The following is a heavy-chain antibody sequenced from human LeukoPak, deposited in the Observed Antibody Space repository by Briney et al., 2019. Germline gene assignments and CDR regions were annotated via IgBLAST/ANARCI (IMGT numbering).Heavy chain of an antibody. D-gene: IGHD3-22*01. Sequence: GGSLRLSCAASGFTFSIYAMHWVRQAPGKGLEWVAVISYDGSNKYYADSVKGRFTISRDNSKNTLYLQMNSLRAEDTAVYYCARGYYYDSSGYPPLDYWGQGTLVTVSS. CDR2: ISYDGSNK. CDR1: GFTFSIYA. CDR3: ARGYYYDSSGYPPLDY. V-gene: IGHV3-30-3*01. J-gene: IGHJ4*02.